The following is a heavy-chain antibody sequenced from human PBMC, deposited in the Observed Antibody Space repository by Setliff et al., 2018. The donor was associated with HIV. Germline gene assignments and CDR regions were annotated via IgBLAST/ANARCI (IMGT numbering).Heavy chain of an antibody. J-gene: IGHJ3*02. Sequence: GASVKVSCKASGYTFTGYYMHWVRQAPGQRLEWMGRINPNSGGTNHAQKFQGRVTMTRDTSISTAYMELSRLRSDDTAVYYCASKIFCTNGVCLDAFDIWGQGTKVTVSS. V-gene: IGHV1-2*06. D-gene: IGHD2-8*01. CDR1: GYTFTGYY. CDR3: ASKIFCTNGVCLDAFDI. CDR2: INPNSGGT.